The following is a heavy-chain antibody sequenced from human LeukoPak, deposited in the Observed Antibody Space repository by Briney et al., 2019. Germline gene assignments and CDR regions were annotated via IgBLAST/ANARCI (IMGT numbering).Heavy chain of an antibody. J-gene: IGHJ4*02. CDR2: INPNSGGT. CDR1: GYTFTGYY. V-gene: IGHV1-2*02. Sequence: ASVKVSCKASGYTFTGYYMHWVRQAPGQGLEWMGWINPNSGGTNYAQKFQGRVTMTRDTSISTAYMELSRLRSDDTAVYYCARGAYYYDSSGLPDDYWGQGTLVTVSS. D-gene: IGHD3-22*01. CDR3: ARGAYYYDSSGLPDDY.